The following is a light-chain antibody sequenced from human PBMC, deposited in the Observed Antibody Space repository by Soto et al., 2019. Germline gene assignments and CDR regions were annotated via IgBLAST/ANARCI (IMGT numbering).Light chain of an antibody. J-gene: IGLJ3*02. V-gene: IGLV1-44*01. CDR2: SNT. CDR1: FSHIGRNT. CDR3: AVWDDSLSGWV. Sequence: QPVLTQPPSASGTPGQRVTISCSGSFSHIGRNTVNWYQQFPGKAPKLLIDSNTRRPSGVPDRFSGSKSGTSASLAISGLQSEDESDYYCAVWDDSLSGWVFGGGTKVPS.